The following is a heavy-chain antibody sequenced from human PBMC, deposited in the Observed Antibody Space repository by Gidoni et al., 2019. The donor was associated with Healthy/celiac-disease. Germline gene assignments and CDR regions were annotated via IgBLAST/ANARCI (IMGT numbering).Heavy chain of an antibody. CDR1: GGSISSGSYY. Sequence: QVQLQESGPGLVKPSQTLSLTCTGSGGSISSGSYYWSWIRQPAGKGLEWIGRIYTRGITNYHPSLNSRVTISVDTSKNQFSLKLSSVTAADTAVYYCARHRWYNWFDPWGQGTLVTVSS. J-gene: IGHJ5*02. V-gene: IGHV4-61*02. CDR3: ARHRWYNWFDP. D-gene: IGHD2-15*01. CDR2: IYTRGIT.